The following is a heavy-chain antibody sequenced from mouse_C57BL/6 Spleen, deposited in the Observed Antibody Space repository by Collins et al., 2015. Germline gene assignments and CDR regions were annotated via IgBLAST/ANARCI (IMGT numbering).Heavy chain of an antibody. D-gene: IGHD2-2*01. V-gene: IGHV1-80*01. Sequence: QVQLQQSGAELVKPGASVKISCKASGYAFSSYWMNWVKQRPGKGLEWIGQIYPGDGDTNYNGKFKGKATLTADKSSSTAYMQLSSLTSEDSAVYFCARGTMVTSFDYWGQGTTLTVSS. CDR3: ARGTMVTSFDY. CDR1: GYAFSSYW. CDR2: IYPGDGDT. J-gene: IGHJ2*01.